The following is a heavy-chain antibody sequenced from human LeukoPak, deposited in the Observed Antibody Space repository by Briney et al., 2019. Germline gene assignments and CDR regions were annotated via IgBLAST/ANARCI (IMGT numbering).Heavy chain of an antibody. CDR1: GYTFTSYD. CDR3: ARVAGSIDY. Sequence: ASVKVSCKASGYTFTSYDINWVRQATGQGLEWMGWTNPNSGNTGYAQKFQGRVTITSNTSISTAYMELSSLRSEDTAVYYCARVAGSIDYWGQGTLVTVSS. CDR2: TNPNSGNT. V-gene: IGHV1-8*03. J-gene: IGHJ4*02. D-gene: IGHD6-19*01.